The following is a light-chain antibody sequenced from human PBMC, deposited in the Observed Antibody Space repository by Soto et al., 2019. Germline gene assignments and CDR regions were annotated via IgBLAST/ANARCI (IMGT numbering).Light chain of an antibody. J-gene: IGKJ1*01. CDR2: DAS. CDR1: QSIITS. CDR3: QQSYSTPPWT. V-gene: IGKV1-39*01. Sequence: DIQMTQSPSTLSASVGDRVTITCRASQSIITSLAWYQQKPGKAPKLLIYDASTLESGVSSRFSGSGSGTDFTLTISSLQPEDFATYYCQQSYSTPPWTFGQGTKVDNK.